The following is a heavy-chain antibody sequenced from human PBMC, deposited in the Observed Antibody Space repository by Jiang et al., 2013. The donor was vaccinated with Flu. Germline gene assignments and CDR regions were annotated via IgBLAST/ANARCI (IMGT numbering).Heavy chain of an antibody. V-gene: IGHV3-15*01. J-gene: IGHJ4*02. D-gene: IGHD7-27*01. CDR2: IKSRPYGGTT. Sequence: VQLVESGGGLVRPGESLRLSCAASGFTFPNAWMTWVRQAPGRGLEWVGRIKSRPYGGTTDYAAPVKGRFTISRLDSKNTLYLHMNSLKTEDTAVYYCVXGTGLSDFDYWGQGTLVTVSS. CDR1: GFTFPNAW. CDR3: VXGTGLSDFDY.